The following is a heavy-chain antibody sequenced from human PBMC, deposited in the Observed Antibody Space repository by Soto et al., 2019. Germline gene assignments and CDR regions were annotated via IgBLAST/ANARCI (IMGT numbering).Heavy chain of an antibody. Sequence: WWSLRLSCAASGLTFSSYGMHWVRQAPGKGLEWVAVISYDGSNKYYADSVKGRFTISRDNSKNTLYLQMNSLRAEDTAVYYCAKDETVYAIYPVGAFDIWGQGTMVTVSS. CDR3: AKDETVYAIYPVGAFDI. D-gene: IGHD2-8*01. V-gene: IGHV3-30*18. CDR2: ISYDGSNK. CDR1: GLTFSSYG. J-gene: IGHJ3*02.